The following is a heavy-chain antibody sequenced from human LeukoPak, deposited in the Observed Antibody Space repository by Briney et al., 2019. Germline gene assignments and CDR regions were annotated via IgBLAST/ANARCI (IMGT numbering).Heavy chain of an antibody. CDR2: IYYSGST. CDR3: ARISLDILTGYMTFDI. Sequence: PSETPSLTCTVSGGSISSYYWSWIRQPPGKGLEWIGYIYYSGSTSYNPSLKSRVTISVDTSKNQFSLKLSSVTAADTAVYYCARISLDILTGYMTFDIWGQGTMVTVSS. CDR1: GGSISSYY. V-gene: IGHV4-59*01. J-gene: IGHJ3*02. D-gene: IGHD3-9*01.